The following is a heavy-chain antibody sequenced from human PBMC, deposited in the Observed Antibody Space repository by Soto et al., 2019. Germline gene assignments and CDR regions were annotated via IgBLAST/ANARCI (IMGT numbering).Heavy chain of an antibody. CDR1: GYTFTSYG. Sequence: ASVKVSCKASGYTFTSYGIHWVRQAPGQRLEWMGWINAANGDTKYSPKFQDRVTITRDTSASTAYMELSSLRSEDTAVYYCVRRHVSATGIDWLDPWGQGTLVTVYS. J-gene: IGHJ5*02. CDR2: INAANGDT. V-gene: IGHV1-3*01. CDR3: VRRHVSATGIDWLDP. D-gene: IGHD6-13*01.